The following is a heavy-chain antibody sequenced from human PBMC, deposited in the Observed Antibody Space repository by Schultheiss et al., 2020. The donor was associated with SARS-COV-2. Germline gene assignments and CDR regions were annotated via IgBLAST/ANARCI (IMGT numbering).Heavy chain of an antibody. CDR1: GNTFTGYY. J-gene: IGHJ2*01. CDR3: ARDRYDFWSGYVSYWYFDL. CDR2: IIPIFGTA. D-gene: IGHD3-3*01. V-gene: IGHV1-69*13. Sequence: SVKVSCKASGNTFTGYYMHWVRQAPGQGLEWMGGIIPIFGTANYAQKFQGRVTITADESTSTAYMELRSLRSDDTAVYYCARDRYDFWSGYVSYWYFDLWGRGTLVTVSS.